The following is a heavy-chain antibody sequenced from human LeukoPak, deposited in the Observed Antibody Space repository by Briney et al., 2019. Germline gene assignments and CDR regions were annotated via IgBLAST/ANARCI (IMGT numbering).Heavy chain of an antibody. CDR1: GYTFTSCD. J-gene: IGHJ4*02. V-gene: IGHV1-8*01. Sequence: GASVKVSCKASGYTFTSCDINWVRQATGQGLEWMGWMNPNSGNTGYAQKFQGRVTMTRNTPISTAYMELSSLRSEDTAVYYCARVLFLGSGSSPGYWGQGTLVTVSS. D-gene: IGHD6-6*01. CDR2: MNPNSGNT. CDR3: ARVLFLGSGSSPGY.